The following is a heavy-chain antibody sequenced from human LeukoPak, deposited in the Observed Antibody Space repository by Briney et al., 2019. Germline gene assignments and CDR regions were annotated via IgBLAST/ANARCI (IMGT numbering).Heavy chain of an antibody. CDR1: GFISGDYW. V-gene: IGHV3-7*03. CDR3: TRTVNSASDF. J-gene: IGHJ4*02. CDR2: IDQNGGVK. Sequence: GRSLRLSCAASGFISGDYWMRWVRQAPGKGLEWVATIDQNGGVKYYVDSVKGRFTISRDNAKTSLFLQMNSLRIDDTAMYYCTRTVNSASDFWGQGTLVTVSS. D-gene: IGHD4-23*01.